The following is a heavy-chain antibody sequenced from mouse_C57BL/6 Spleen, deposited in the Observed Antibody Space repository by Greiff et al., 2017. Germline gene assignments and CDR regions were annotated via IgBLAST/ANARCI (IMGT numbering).Heavy chain of an antibody. D-gene: IGHD1-1*01. CDR3: ARSSTTVVAGETWFAY. CDR1: GYTFTDYY. CDR2: INPYNGGT. Sequence: VQLQQSGPVLVQPGASVKLSCKASGYTFTDYYMYWVKQSHGKSLEWIGVINPYNGGTCYHQPFKGKATLTVDKSYSTAYMELHSLTSEDAAVDYGARSSTTVVAGETWFAYGGQGTLVTVSA. J-gene: IGHJ3*01. V-gene: IGHV1-19*01.